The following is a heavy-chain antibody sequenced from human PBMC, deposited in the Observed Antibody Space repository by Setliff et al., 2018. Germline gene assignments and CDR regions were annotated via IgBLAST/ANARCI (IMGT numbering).Heavy chain of an antibody. J-gene: IGHJ4*01. CDR1: GYSFTSYW. Sequence: PGESLKISCKGSGYSFTSYWIGWVRQMPGKGLEWVANLKEDGSVKYYVDSVKGRFTISRDNAKKSLYLQMNSLGVDDTAIYYCGSGLHPDYPDYWGQGTLVTVSS. V-gene: IGHV3-7*02. D-gene: IGHD2-15*01. CDR2: LKEDGSVK. CDR3: GSGLHPDYPDY.